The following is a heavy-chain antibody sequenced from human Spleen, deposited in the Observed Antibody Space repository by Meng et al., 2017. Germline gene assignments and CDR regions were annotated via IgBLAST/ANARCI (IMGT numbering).Heavy chain of an antibody. J-gene: IGHJ6*02. CDR3: ARDRERYGMDV. V-gene: IGHV4-61*01. Sequence: SETLSLTCVVSGGSVSSVNNYWSWIRQAPGKGLEWIGYISYSGSALYNPSLKSRVTISVATSKNQFSLKLSSVSVADTAIYYCARDRERYGMDVWGQGTTVTVSS. D-gene: IGHD1-26*01. CDR1: GGSVSSVNNY. CDR2: ISYSGSA.